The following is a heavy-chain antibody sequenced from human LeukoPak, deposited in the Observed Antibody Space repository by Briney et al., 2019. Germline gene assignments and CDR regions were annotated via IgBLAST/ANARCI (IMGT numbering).Heavy chain of an antibody. J-gene: IGHJ3*02. CDR3: AKDTTYGYCSGGSCRLGGGAFDI. Sequence: GGSLRLSCAASGFTFSSYGMHWVRQAPGKGLEWVAVISYDGSNKYYADSVKGRFTISRDNSKNTLYLQMNSLRAEDTAVYYCAKDTTYGYCSGGSCRLGGGAFDIWGQGTMVTVSS. V-gene: IGHV3-30*18. D-gene: IGHD2-15*01. CDR1: GFTFSSYG. CDR2: ISYDGSNK.